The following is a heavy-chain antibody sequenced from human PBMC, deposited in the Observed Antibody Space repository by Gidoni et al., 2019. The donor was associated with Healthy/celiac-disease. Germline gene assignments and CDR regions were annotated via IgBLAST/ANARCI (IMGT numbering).Heavy chain of an antibody. CDR2: INHSGST. CDR1: GGSFSGYY. J-gene: IGHJ4*02. CDR3: ARVGPMNGYQGYVDTAMDNFDY. Sequence: QVQLQQWGAGLLKPSETLSLPCAVYGGSFSGYYWSWIRQPPGKGLEWIGEINHSGSTNYHPSLKSRVTISVDTSKNQFSLKLSSVTAADTAVYYCARVGPMNGYQGYVDTAMDNFDYWGQGTLVTVSS. V-gene: IGHV4-34*01. D-gene: IGHD5-18*01.